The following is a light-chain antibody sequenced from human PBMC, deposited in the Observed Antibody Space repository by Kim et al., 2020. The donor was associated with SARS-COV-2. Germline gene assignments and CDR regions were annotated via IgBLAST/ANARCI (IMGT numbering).Light chain of an antibody. CDR3: QQRGNWPLT. J-gene: IGKJ4*01. Sequence: LSPGERATLSCRASQTVYIFLARYQQKPGQAPRLLIYDASIRASGVPARFRGSGSGTDFTLTISSLEPEDSAVYYCQQRGNWPLTFGGGTKVDIK. V-gene: IGKV3-11*01. CDR1: QTVYIF. CDR2: DAS.